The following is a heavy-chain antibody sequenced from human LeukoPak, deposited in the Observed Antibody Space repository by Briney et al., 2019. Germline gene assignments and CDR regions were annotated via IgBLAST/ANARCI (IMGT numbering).Heavy chain of an antibody. J-gene: IGHJ4*02. V-gene: IGHV4-59*12. CDR3: ARDIVDSSGYYYRDY. CDR2: IYYSGST. D-gene: IGHD3-22*01. CDR1: GGSISSYY. Sequence: PSEILSLTCTVSGGSISSYYGSWIRQPPGKGLEWIGYIYYSGSTNYNPSLKSRVTMSVDTSKNQFSLKLSSVTAADTAVYYCARDIVDSSGYYYRDYWGQGTLVTVSS.